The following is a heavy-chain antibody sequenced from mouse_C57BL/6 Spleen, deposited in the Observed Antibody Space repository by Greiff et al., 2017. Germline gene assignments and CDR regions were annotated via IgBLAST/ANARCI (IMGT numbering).Heavy chain of an antibody. CDR2: IWGDGST. CDR1: GFSLTSYG. D-gene: IGHD3-3*01. J-gene: IGHJ3*01. CDR3: AKLGHWFAY. Sequence: VKLQQSGPGLVAPSQSLSITCTVSGFSLTSYGVSWVRQPPGKGLEWLGVIWGDGSTNYHSALISSVSISKDNSKSPVFLKLNSLQTDDTATYYCAKLGHWFAYWGQGTLVTVSA. V-gene: IGHV2-3*01.